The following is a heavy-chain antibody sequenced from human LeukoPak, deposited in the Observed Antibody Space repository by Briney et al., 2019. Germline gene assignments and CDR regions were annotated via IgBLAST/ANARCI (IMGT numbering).Heavy chain of an antibody. CDR1: GGTFSSYA. V-gene: IGHV1-69*05. J-gene: IGHJ4*02. CDR3: ARGPPPGYYFDY. Sequence: ASVKVSCKASGGTFSSYAIGWVRQAPGQGLEWMGGIIPIFGTANYAQTFQGRVTITTDESTSTAYMELSSLRSEDTAVYYRARGPPPGYYFDYWGQGTLVTVSS. CDR2: IIPIFGTA.